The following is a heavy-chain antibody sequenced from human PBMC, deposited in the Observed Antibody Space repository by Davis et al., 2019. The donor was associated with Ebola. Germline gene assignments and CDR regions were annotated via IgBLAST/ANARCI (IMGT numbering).Heavy chain of an antibody. J-gene: IGHJ4*02. V-gene: IGHV3-7*01. CDR3: ARHPHYAY. CDR2: IKQDGSES. Sequence: PWVSLSLSCAASGFAFSSYWMSWFRQAPGKGPEWVANIKQDGSESHYVDSVKGRFTISRDNAKNSLYLQMNSLKAENTAMYYCARHPHYAYWDQGTLVNVSS. CDR1: GFAFSSYW.